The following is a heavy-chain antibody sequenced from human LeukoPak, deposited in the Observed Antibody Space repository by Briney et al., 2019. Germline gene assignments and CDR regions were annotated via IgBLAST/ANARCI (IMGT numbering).Heavy chain of an antibody. V-gene: IGHV4-59*02. Sequence: PSETLSLTCTVSGDSVSSHYWSWIRQPPGKGLQWVAYISYSGSAIYNPSLKSRVTISLDTSKNQVSLKLSSVTAADTAVYYCARSGVIRSVDVWGQGTTVTVSS. D-gene: IGHD3-10*01. CDR3: ARSGVIRSVDV. J-gene: IGHJ6*02. CDR1: GDSVSSHY. CDR2: ISYSGSA.